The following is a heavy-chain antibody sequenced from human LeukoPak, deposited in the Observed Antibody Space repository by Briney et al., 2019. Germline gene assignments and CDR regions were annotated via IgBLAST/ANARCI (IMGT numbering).Heavy chain of an antibody. Sequence: GGSLRLSCAASGFTVITNDMTWVRQAPGKGLEWVSVLYSDGNTKYADSVQGRFTISRDNSKNTLYLEMNSLSPDDTAVYYCARGVEPLAANTLAYWGQGTLVRLSS. V-gene: IGHV3-53*01. J-gene: IGHJ4*02. CDR1: GFTVITND. D-gene: IGHD1-14*01. CDR3: ARGVEPLAANTLAY. CDR2: LYSDGNT.